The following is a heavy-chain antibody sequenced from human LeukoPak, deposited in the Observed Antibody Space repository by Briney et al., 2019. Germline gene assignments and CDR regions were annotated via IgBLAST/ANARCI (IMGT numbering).Heavy chain of an antibody. J-gene: IGHJ6*02. V-gene: IGHV4-30-2*01. CDR2: IYHSGST. Sequence: TSETLSLTCAVSGGSISSGGYSWSWIRQPPGKGLEWIGYIYHSGSTYYNPSLKSRVTISVDRSKNQFSLKLSSVTAADTAVYYCARANCSSTSCYGYYYYGMDVWGQGTTVTVSS. D-gene: IGHD2-2*01. CDR3: ARANCSSTSCYGYYYYGMDV. CDR1: GGSISSGGYS.